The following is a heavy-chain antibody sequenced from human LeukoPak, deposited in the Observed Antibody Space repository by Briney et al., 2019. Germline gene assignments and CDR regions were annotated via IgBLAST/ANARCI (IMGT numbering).Heavy chain of an antibody. CDR3: AKSGLNRFDY. V-gene: IGHV3-30*02. D-gene: IGHD2-15*01. J-gene: IGHJ4*02. Sequence: GGSLRLSCAASGFTFSSYGMHWVRQAPGKGLEWVAFIRSDGNYKYYADSVKGRFTISRDNSKNTLYLQMNSLRAEDTAVYYCAKSGLNRFDYWGQGTLVTVSS. CDR2: IRSDGNYK. CDR1: GFTFSSYG.